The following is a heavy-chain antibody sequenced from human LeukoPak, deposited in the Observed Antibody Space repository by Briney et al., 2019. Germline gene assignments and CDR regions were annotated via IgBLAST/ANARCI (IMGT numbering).Heavy chain of an antibody. Sequence: SQTLSLTCAISGDTVSSNSVTWNWIRQSPSRGLEWLGRTYYRSTWYNDYAVSVRSRITVNPDTSKNQFSLHLNSVTPEDTAVYYCARRLTQYDCFDPWGQGILVTVSS. J-gene: IGHJ5*02. V-gene: IGHV6-1*01. CDR3: ARRLTQYDCFDP. D-gene: IGHD2-2*01. CDR2: TYYRSTWYN. CDR1: GDTVSSNSVT.